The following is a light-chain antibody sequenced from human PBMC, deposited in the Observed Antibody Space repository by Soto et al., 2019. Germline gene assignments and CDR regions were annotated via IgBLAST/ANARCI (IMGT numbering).Light chain of an antibody. CDR3: SSYTSSSTPS. CDR2: DVS. CDR1: SSDVCGYNY. Sequence: QSALTQPASVSGSPGQSITISCTGTSSDVCGYNYVSWYQQHPGKAPKLMIYDVSNRPSGVSNRFSGSKSGNTASLTISGLQAEDEADYYCSSYTSSSTPSFGGGTKVTVL. V-gene: IGLV2-14*01. J-gene: IGLJ2*01.